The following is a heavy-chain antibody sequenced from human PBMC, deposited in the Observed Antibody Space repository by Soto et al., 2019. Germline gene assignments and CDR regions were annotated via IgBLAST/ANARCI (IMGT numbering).Heavy chain of an antibody. CDR2: IDAGNADT. V-gene: IGHV1-3*01. CDR3: AREVARTIVVVPAAPGQPAAGMSPGAFDI. CDR1: GYTFTNYA. D-gene: IGHD2-2*01. J-gene: IGHJ3*02. Sequence: GASVKVSCKPSGYTFTNYAIHWVRQAPGQRLEWMGWIDAGNADTKYSQNFQGRVAITRDTSVRTAFMELSRLRSEDTAVYYCAREVARTIVVVPAAPGQPAAGMSPGAFDIWGQGTMVIVSS.